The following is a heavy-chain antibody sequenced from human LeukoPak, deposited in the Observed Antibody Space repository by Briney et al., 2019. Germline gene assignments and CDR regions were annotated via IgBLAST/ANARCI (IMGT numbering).Heavy chain of an antibody. CDR1: GDSISSSTYY. CDR3: GRASTVVLDY. Sequence: SETLSLTCTVSGDSISSSTYYWGWIRQPPGKGLGWIGSIYYSGSTYYNPSLKSRVTISVDTSKNQFSLKLSSVTAADTAVYYCGRASTVVLDYWGQGTLVTVSS. J-gene: IGHJ4*02. CDR2: IYYSGST. D-gene: IGHD4-23*01. V-gene: IGHV4-39*07.